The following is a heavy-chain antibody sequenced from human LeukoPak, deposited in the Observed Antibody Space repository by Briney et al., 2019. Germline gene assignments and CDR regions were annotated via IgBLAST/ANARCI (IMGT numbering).Heavy chain of an antibody. V-gene: IGHV4-59*08. CDR2: IYYSGST. CDR3: SGGNDYGDYALFDY. J-gene: IGHJ4*02. CDR1: GGSISSYY. Sequence: PSETLSLTCTVSGGSISSYYWSWIRQPPGKGLEGIGYIYYSGSTNYNPSLKSRVTISVDTSKNQFSLKLSSVTAADTAVYYCSGGNDYGDYALFDYWGQGTLVTVSS. D-gene: IGHD4-17*01.